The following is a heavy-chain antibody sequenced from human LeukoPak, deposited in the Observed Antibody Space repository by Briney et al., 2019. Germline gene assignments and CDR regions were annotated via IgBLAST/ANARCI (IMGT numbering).Heavy chain of an antibody. J-gene: IGHJ5*02. CDR2: LNGRGDSP. Sequence: GGSLRLSCAASGFTFSNYAMSWVRQAPGKGLEWVSSLNGRGDSPYYADSVKGRFTISRDNSKNTLYLQMNSLRAEDTAVYYCAREFSNYLPHRWFDPWGQGTLVTVSS. V-gene: IGHV3-23*01. CDR3: AREFSNYLPHRWFDP. D-gene: IGHD5-24*01. CDR1: GFTFSNYA.